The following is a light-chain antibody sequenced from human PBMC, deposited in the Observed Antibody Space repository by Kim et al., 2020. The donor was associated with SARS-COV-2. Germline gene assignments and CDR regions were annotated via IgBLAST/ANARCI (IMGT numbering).Light chain of an antibody. J-gene: IGLJ3*02. CDR1: SLRSYY. Sequence: LGQTVRITCQGDSLRSYYASWYQQKPGQAPVLVIYGKNNRPSGIPYRFSGSSSGNTASLTITGAQAEDEADYYCNSRDSSGNHWVFGGGTKVTVL. CDR3: NSRDSSGNHWV. CDR2: GKN. V-gene: IGLV3-19*01.